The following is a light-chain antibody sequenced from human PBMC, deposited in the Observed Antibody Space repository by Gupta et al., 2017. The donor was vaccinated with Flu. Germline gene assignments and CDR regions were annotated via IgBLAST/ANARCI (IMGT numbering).Light chain of an antibody. V-gene: IGLV3-19*01. CDR3: NSRDSTDNHQAV. CDR2: AKN. Sequence: SSELTQDPAVSAALGQTVRITCQGDSLRNSYASLYQQKPGQAPVLVIYAKNIRPSGIPDRFSGSSSGNTASLTITGAQAEDEANYYCNSRDSTDNHQAVFGGGTKLTVL. J-gene: IGLJ2*01. CDR1: SLRNSY.